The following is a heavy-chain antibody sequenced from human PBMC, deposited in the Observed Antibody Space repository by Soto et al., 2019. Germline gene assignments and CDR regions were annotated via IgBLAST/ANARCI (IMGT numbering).Heavy chain of an antibody. CDR3: ARDSPRYSGSYAPDY. J-gene: IGHJ4*02. CDR1: GFTFSSYS. V-gene: IGHV3-48*01. Sequence: EVQLVESGGGLVQPGGSLRLSCAASGFTFSSYSMNWVRQAPGKGLEWVSYISSSSSTIHYSDSVKGRFTISRDNAKNSLDLQRNSLRAEDTAVYYCARDSPRYSGSYAPDYWGQGTLVTVSS. D-gene: IGHD1-26*01. CDR2: ISSSSSTI.